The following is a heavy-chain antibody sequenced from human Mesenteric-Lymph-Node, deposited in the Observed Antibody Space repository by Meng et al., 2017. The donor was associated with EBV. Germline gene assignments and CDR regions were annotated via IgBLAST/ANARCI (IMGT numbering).Heavy chain of an antibody. J-gene: IGHJ5*02. CDR2: IYWDDDK. V-gene: IGHV2-5*02. Sequence: QITLKESGPTLVKPTQTLTLTCPFSGFSLSTSGVGVGRIRQPPGKALEWLALIYWDDDKRYSPSLKTRLTITKDTSENQVVLTMTNMDPVDAATYYCAHRTSNCFDPWGQGTLVTVSS. CDR3: AHRTSNCFDP. CDR1: GFSLSTSGVG.